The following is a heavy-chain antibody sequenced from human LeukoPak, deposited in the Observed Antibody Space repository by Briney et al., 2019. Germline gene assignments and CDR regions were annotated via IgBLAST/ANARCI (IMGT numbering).Heavy chain of an antibody. CDR3: ARGNRLGSSGWLDFDY. CDR1: GGSFSGYY. V-gene: IGHV4-34*01. J-gene: IGHJ4*02. CDR2: INHSGST. D-gene: IGHD6-19*01. Sequence: SETLSLTCAVYGGSFSGYYWSWVRQPPGKGLEWIGEINHSGSTNYNPSLKSRVTISVDTSKNQFSLNLSSVTAADTAVYYCARGNRLGSSGWLDFDYWGQGTLVTVSA.